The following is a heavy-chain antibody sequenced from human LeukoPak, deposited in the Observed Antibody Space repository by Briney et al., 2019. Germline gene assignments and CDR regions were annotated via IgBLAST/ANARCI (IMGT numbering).Heavy chain of an antibody. V-gene: IGHV4-34*01. CDR1: GGSFSGYY. J-gene: IGHJ6*03. D-gene: IGHD2-15*01. CDR3: ARGYCSGGSCYHDYYYMDV. Sequence: SETLSLTCAVYGGSFSGYYWSWIRQPPGKGLEWIGEINHSGSTNYNPSLKSRVTISVDTSKNQFSLKLSSVTAADTAVYYCARGYCSGGSCYHDYYYMDVWGKGTTVTVSS. CDR2: INHSGST.